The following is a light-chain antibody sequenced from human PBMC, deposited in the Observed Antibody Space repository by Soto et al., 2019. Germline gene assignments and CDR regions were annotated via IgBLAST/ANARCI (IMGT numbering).Light chain of an antibody. CDR2: DAT. Sequence: QTVVTQEPSMTVSPGGTVTLTCGSSTGGVPSGHWPYWFQQKAGQAPWTLIYDATNKHSWTPARFSGSLLGGKAALTLSGAQPEDEAEYYCSLSFGGTVVFGGGTKLTVL. CDR1: TGGVPSGHW. J-gene: IGLJ2*01. CDR3: SLSFGGTVV. V-gene: IGLV7-46*01.